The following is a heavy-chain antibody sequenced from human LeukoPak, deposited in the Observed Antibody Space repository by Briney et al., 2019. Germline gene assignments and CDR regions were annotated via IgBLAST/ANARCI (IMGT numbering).Heavy chain of an antibody. Sequence: ASVKISCKAAGDTFTGYYRHWVRQAPGQGLEWMGIVNPSGGSTTYAQKFQGRVTVTRDMSTRTVYMEVTRLSSEDTAVYYCARDGCTGYGNLDYWGQGTVVTVSS. V-gene: IGHV1-46*01. D-gene: IGHD3/OR15-3a*01. CDR2: VNPSGGST. CDR1: GDTFTGYY. CDR3: ARDGCTGYGNLDY. J-gene: IGHJ4*02.